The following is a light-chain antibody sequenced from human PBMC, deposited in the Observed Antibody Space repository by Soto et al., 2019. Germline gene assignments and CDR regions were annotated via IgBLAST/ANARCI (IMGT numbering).Light chain of an antibody. CDR1: QSLLYTSNYKNY. CDR3: QQYYTSPYT. CDR2: WAS. V-gene: IGKV4-1*01. Sequence: DIVVTQSPDSLPVSLGERATINCKSSQSLLYTSNYKNYLAWYQQKPGQPPKLLIYWASTRESGVPDRFSGSASGTDFTLTISSLQAEDVAVYYCQQYYTSPYTFGQGTKLVIK. J-gene: IGKJ2*01.